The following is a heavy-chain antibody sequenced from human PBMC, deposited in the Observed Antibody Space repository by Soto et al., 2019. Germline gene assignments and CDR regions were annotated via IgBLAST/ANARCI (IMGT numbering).Heavy chain of an antibody. V-gene: IGHV4-30-2*01. CDR2: IYHSGST. J-gene: IGHJ5*02. D-gene: IGHD2-15*01. CDR1: GGSISSGGYS. Sequence: PSETLSLTCAVSGGSISSGGYSWSWIRQPPGKGLEWIGYIYHSGSTYYNPSLKSRVTISVDRSKNQFSLKLSSVTAADTAVYYCARDRGYCSGGSCYSGWFDPWGQGTLVTSPQ. CDR3: ARDRGYCSGGSCYSGWFDP.